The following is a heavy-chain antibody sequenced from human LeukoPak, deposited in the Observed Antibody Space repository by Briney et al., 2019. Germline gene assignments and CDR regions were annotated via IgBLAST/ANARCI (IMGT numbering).Heavy chain of an antibody. CDR2: IKQDGSEK. J-gene: IGHJ4*02. CDR1: GFTFSSYW. V-gene: IGHV3-7*03. CDR3: VKDICTSPRCLLYFDS. Sequence: PGGSLRLSCAASGFTFSSYWMSWVRQAPGKGLEWVANIKQDGSEKYYVDSVKGRFTISRDNSKNVLYLQMNRLRAEDTAVYFCVKDICTSPRCLLYFDSWGQGTLVTVSS. D-gene: IGHD2-8*01.